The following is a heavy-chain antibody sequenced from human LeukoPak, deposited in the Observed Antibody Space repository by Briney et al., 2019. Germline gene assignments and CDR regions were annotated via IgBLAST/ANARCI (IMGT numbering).Heavy chain of an antibody. Sequence: GASVKVSCKASGYTFTGYYMHWVRQAPGQGLEWMGWMNPNSGNTGYAQKFQGRITMTRNTSISTAYMELSSLRSEDTAVYYCARGRGVAAPDDYWGQGTLVTVSS. CDR3: ARGRGVAAPDDY. V-gene: IGHV1-8*02. J-gene: IGHJ4*02. CDR2: MNPNSGNT. D-gene: IGHD3-10*01. CDR1: GYTFTGYY.